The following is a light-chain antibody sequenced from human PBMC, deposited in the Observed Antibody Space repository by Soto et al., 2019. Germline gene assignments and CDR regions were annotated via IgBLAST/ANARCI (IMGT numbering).Light chain of an antibody. Sequence: QSVLTQPASVSGSPGQSITISCTGTSCDVGSYNYVSWYQQHPGRAPKLMIYDVTYRPSGVSDRFSGSKSDITASLTISGLQAEDEADYYCSSYTSSSTLVFGGGTQLTVL. CDR2: DVT. J-gene: IGLJ2*01. V-gene: IGLV2-14*03. CDR3: SSYTSSSTLV. CDR1: SCDVGSYNY.